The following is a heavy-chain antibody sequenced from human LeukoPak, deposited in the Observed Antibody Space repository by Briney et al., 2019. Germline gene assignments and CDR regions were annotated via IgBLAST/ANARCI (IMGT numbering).Heavy chain of an antibody. V-gene: IGHV3-53*01. CDR2: IYSGGST. CDR1: GFTVSSNY. D-gene: IGHD1-1*01. CDR3: ASGRNLDAFDI. J-gene: IGHJ3*02. Sequence: HPGGSLRLSCAASGFTVSSNYMSWVRQAPGKGLEWVSVIYSGGSTYYADSVKGRFTISRDNSKNTLYLQMNSLRAEDTAVYYCASGRNLDAFDIWGQGTMVTVS.